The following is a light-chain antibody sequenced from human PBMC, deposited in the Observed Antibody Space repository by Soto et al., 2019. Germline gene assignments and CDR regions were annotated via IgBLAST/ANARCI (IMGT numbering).Light chain of an antibody. CDR3: QQYDNLPWT. V-gene: IGKV1-33*01. Sequence: DIQMTQSPSSLSASVGDRVTITCQASKDISNYLNWYQQKPGKAPKLLIYDASNLETGVPSRFSGSGSGTDFTFTISSLQPEEIATYYCQQYDNLPWTFGQGTKVEIK. J-gene: IGKJ1*01. CDR1: KDISNY. CDR2: DAS.